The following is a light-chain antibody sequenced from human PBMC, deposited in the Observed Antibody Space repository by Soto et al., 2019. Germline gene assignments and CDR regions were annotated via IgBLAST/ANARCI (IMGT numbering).Light chain of an antibody. CDR2: DVT. CDR1: SSDVGSNNL. CDR3: CSYAATNTLV. V-gene: IGLV2-23*02. J-gene: IGLJ3*02. Sequence: QSVLTQPASVSGSPGQSITISCTGTSSDVGSNNLVSWYQRHPGKAPKLMIYDVTKRPSGISNRFAGSKSDNTASLTISGLQAEDEADYYCCSYAATNTLVFGAGTKVTVL.